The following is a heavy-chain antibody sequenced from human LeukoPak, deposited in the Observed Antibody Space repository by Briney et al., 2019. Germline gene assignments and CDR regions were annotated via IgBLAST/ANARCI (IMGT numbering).Heavy chain of an antibody. D-gene: IGHD1-26*01. J-gene: IGHJ4*02. CDR3: AKDQWELTPNLYYFDY. Sequence: PGGPLRLSCAASGFTFSSYGTHWVPQAPGKGLEGVAVIWYDGSNKYYADSVKGRFTISRDNSKNTLYLQMNSLRSEDTAVYYCAKDQWELTPNLYYFDYWGQGTLVTVSS. CDR2: IWYDGSNK. CDR1: GFTFSSYG. V-gene: IGHV3-33*06.